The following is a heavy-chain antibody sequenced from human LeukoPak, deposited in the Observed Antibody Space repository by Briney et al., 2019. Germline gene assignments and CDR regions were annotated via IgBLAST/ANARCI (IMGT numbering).Heavy chain of an antibody. J-gene: IGHJ5*02. Sequence: SETLSLTCTVSGGSISSGDKYWSWIRQPPGKGLEWIGNVYYSGTTSYNPSLKSRLTMSVDTSKNQFSLKLSSVTAADTAVYYCARDWQLVSWGQGTLVTVSP. CDR2: VYYSGTT. V-gene: IGHV4-30-4*01. CDR1: GGSISSGDKY. CDR3: ARDWQLVS. D-gene: IGHD1-1*01.